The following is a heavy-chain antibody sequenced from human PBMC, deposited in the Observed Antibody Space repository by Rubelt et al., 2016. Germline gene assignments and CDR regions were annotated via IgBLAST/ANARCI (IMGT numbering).Heavy chain of an antibody. CDR2: SGST. J-gene: IGHJ4*02. V-gene: IGHV4-30-4*07. D-gene: IGHD4-17*01. CDR3: ARLLSTTVTTDY. Sequence: SGSTYYNPSLKSRVTISVDTSKNQFSLELSSVTAADTAVYYCARLLSTTVTTDYWGQGTLVTVSS.